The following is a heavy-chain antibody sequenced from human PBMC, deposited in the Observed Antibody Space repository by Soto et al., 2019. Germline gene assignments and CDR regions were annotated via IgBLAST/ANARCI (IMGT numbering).Heavy chain of an antibody. CDR2: IYYSGTT. V-gene: IGHV4-39*01. J-gene: IGHJ4*02. D-gene: IGHD1-26*01. Sequence: SETLSLTCTVSAGSISSSSYYWGWIRQPPGKGLEWIGSIYYSGTTYYNPSLKSRVTISVDTSRNQFYLELTSVTAADTAVYYCARQAGGYHRIGGDDYWAQGTLVTVSS. CDR3: ARQAGGYHRIGGDDY. CDR1: AGSISSSSYY.